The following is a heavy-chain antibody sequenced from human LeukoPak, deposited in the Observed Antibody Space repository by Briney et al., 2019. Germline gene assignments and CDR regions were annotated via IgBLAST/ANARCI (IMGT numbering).Heavy chain of an antibody. CDR3: ARETGDRVAFDI. CDR1: GGSISSYY. V-gene: IGHV4-59*01. D-gene: IGHD3-10*01. CDR2: IYYSGST. J-gene: IGHJ3*02. Sequence: SETLSLTCTVSGGSISSYYWSWIRQPPGKGLEWIGYIYYSGSTNYNPSLKSRVTISVDTSKNQFSLKLSSVTAADTAVYYCARETGDRVAFDIWGQGTMVTVSS.